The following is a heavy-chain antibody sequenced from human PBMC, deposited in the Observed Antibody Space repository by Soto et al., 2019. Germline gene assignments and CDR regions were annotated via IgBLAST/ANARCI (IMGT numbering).Heavy chain of an antibody. J-gene: IGHJ4*02. CDR3: ATGGSGYYEFDH. CDR1: GFTFDDYT. Sequence: GGSLRLSCAASGFTFDDYTMHWVRQPPGKGLEWVSLISWVGGITNYADSVKGRFTISRDNSKKSLYLQMNSLRTEDTALYYCATGGSGYYEFDHWGQGTLVTVSS. V-gene: IGHV3-43*01. D-gene: IGHD3-22*01. CDR2: ISWVGGIT.